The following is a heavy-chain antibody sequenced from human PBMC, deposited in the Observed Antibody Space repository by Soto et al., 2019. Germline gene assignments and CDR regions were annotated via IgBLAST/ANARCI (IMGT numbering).Heavy chain of an antibody. D-gene: IGHD6-6*01. CDR2: INHSGST. CDR1: GGSFSGYY. V-gene: IGHV4-34*01. J-gene: IGHJ4*02. CDR3: ARGRRGSSSSRHFDY. Sequence: QVQLQQWGAGLLKPSETLSLTCAVYGGSFSGYYWSWIRQPPGKGLEWIGEINHSGSTNYNPSLKSRATISVDTSKNQFSLKLSSVTAADTAVYYCARGRRGSSSSRHFDYWGQGTLVTVSS.